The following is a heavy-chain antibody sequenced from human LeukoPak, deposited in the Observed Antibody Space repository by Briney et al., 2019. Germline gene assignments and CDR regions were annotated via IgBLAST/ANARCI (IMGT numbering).Heavy chain of an antibody. CDR2: ISSSSSYI. D-gene: IGHD3-10*01. CDR3: ARDGTGRQGCDY. V-gene: IGHV3-21*04. Sequence: GGSLRLSCAASGFTFSSYSMNWVRQAPGKGLEWVSSISSSSSYIYYADSVKGRFTISRDNAKNSLYLQMNSLRAEDTAVYYCARDGTGRQGCDYWGQGTLVTVSS. J-gene: IGHJ4*02. CDR1: GFTFSSYS.